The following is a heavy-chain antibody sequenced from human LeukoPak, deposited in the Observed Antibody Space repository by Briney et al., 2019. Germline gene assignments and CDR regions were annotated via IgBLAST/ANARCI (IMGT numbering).Heavy chain of an antibody. CDR2: ISSSSSYI. J-gene: IGHJ4*02. CDR3: ARDGIVATITDY. CDR1: GFTFSSYS. Sequence: PGGSLRLSCAASGFTFSSYSMNWVRQAPGKGLEWVSSISSSSSYIYYTDSVKGRFTISRDNAKNSLYLQMNSLRAEDTAVYYCARDGIVATITDYWGQGTLVTVSS. D-gene: IGHD5-12*01. V-gene: IGHV3-21*01.